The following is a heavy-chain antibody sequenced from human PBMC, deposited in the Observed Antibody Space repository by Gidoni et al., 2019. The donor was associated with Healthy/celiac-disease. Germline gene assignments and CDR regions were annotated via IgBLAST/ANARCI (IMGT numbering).Heavy chain of an antibody. CDR2: IKQDGSEK. CDR1: GFTFSSYW. Sequence: EVQLVESGGGLVQPGGSLSLCCAASGFTFSSYWMSWVRQAPGKGLEWVANIKQDGSEKYYVDSVKGRFTISRDNAKNSLYLQMNSLRAEDTAVYYCARARGGATVTTWVGFDYWGQGTLVTVSS. V-gene: IGHV3-7*01. CDR3: ARARGGATVTTWVGFDY. J-gene: IGHJ4*02. D-gene: IGHD4-17*01.